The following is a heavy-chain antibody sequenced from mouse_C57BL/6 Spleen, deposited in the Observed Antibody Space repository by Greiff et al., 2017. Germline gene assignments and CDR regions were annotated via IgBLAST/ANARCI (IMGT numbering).Heavy chain of an antibody. V-gene: IGHV1-82*01. CDR1: GYAFSSSW. CDR2: IYPGDGDT. Sequence: VQLQQSGPELVKPGASVKISCKASGYAFSSSWMNWVKQRPGKGLEWIGRIYPGDGDTNYNGKFKGKATRTADKSSSTAYMQLSSLTAEDAAVYFCARSSSGYDYAMDYWGQGTSVTVSS. D-gene: IGHD3-2*02. CDR3: ARSSSGYDYAMDY. J-gene: IGHJ4*01.